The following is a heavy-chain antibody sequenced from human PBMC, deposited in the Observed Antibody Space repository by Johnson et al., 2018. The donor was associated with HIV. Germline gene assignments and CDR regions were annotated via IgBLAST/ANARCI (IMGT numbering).Heavy chain of an antibody. J-gene: IGHJ3*02. Sequence: VQLVESGGGLVQPGGSLRLSCAASGFTFSSYAMTWVRQAPGKGLEWVSTISGSGGSTYYIDSVMGRFTISRDNSKNTLYLQMNSLRAEDTAVYYCAREGGDGYSPSAFDIWGQGTMVTVSS. CDR3: AREGGDGYSPSAFDI. CDR1: GFTFSSYA. V-gene: IGHV3-23*04. CDR2: ISGSGGST. D-gene: IGHD5-24*01.